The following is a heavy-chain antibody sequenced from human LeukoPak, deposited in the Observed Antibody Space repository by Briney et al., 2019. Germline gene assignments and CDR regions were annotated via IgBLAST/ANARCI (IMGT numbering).Heavy chain of an antibody. CDR1: GFTFSSYG. Sequence: GGSLRLSCAASGFTFSSYGMSWVRQAPGKGLEWVSSISSSSRYIYYADSVKGRFTISRDNAKNSLYLQMNSLRAEDTAVYYCARGNYDSSGTVDYWGQGTLVTVSS. CDR2: ISSSSRYI. CDR3: ARGNYDSSGTVDY. J-gene: IGHJ4*02. V-gene: IGHV3-21*01. D-gene: IGHD3-22*01.